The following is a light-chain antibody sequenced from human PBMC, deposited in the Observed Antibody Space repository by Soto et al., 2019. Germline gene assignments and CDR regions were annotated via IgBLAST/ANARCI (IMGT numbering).Light chain of an antibody. J-gene: IGLJ1*01. CDR3: TSYSTTTTLYV. Sequence: QSVLTQPASVSGSPGQSITISCTGSSADIGGYNYVSWYQHHPGKAPKLIIYEAINPPSGVSSRFSGSKSGNTASLTISGLQTEDEADYYCTSYSTTTTLYVFGTGTKVTVL. V-gene: IGLV2-14*01. CDR1: SADIGGYNY. CDR2: EAI.